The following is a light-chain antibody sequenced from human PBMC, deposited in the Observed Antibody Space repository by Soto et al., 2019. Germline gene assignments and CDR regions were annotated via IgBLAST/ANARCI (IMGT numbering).Light chain of an antibody. V-gene: IGKV1-12*01. CDR2: SAS. Sequence: DIQMTQSPSSVSASVGDRVTITCRASRDINKWLAWHQQKPGKAPNLLIFSASSLQSGVPSRFSGSGSGTDFTLTITNLQPEDVAIYYCQQAHSFPLTFDPGTKVDLK. CDR1: RDINKW. CDR3: QQAHSFPLT. J-gene: IGKJ3*01.